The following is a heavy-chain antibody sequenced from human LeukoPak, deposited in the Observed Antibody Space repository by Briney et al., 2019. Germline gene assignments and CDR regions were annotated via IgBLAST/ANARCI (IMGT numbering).Heavy chain of an antibody. CDR2: IRYDGTNK. V-gene: IGHV3-30*02. D-gene: IGHD1-26*01. CDR3: AKDSWEVGATTEIDY. J-gene: IGHJ4*02. CDR1: GFTFSSYG. Sequence: GGSLRLSCAASGFTFSSYGMHWVRQAPGKGLEWVAFIRYDGTNKYYADSVKGRFTISRDNSKNTLYLQMNSLRAEDTAVYYCAKDSWEVGATTEIDYWGQGTLVTVSS.